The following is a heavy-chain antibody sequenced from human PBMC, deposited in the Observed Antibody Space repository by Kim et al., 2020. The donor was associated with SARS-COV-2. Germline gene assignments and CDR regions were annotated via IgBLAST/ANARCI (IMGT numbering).Heavy chain of an antibody. D-gene: IGHD6-13*01. CDR3: ARAGRGAAPEPFDY. Sequence: SLKSRVTIPMDTSKNQFSLKLTSVTAADTAIYYCARAGRGAAPEPFDYWGRGTLVTVSS. V-gene: IGHV4-31*02. J-gene: IGHJ4*02.